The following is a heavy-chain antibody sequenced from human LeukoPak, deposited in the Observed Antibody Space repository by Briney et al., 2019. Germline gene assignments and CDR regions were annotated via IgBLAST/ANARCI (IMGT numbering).Heavy chain of an antibody. CDR1: GGSFSGYY. V-gene: IGHV4-34*01. Sequence: KPSETLSLTCGVYGGSFSGYYLTWIRQPPGKGLEWIGEINHSGSTNFNPSLKSRVSVSIDTSKSQFSLKLSSVTAADTAVYYCARGGGNLLPYFDPKYYYYMDVWGKGTTVTVSS. J-gene: IGHJ6*03. CDR3: ARGGGNLLPYFDPKYYYYMDV. D-gene: IGHD3-9*01. CDR2: INHSGST.